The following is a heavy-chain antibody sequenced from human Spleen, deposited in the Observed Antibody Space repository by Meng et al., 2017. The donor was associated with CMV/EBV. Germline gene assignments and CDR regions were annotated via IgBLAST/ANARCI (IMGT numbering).Heavy chain of an antibody. CDR1: GFTFSRNW. CDR2: ISSSSSYI. Sequence: GGSLRLSCAASGFTFSRNWMSWVRQAPGKGLEWVSSISSSSSYIYYADSVKGRFTISRDNSKNTLYLQMNSLRAETTAVYYCARVVDSSGYGGFHFTGFDYWGQGTLVTVSS. CDR3: ARVVDSSGYGGFHFTGFDY. D-gene: IGHD3-22*01. V-gene: IGHV3-21*01. J-gene: IGHJ4*02.